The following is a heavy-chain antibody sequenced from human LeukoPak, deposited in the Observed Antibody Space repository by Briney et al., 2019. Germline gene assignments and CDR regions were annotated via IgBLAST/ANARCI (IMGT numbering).Heavy chain of an antibody. CDR1: GYTFTSYG. V-gene: IGHV1-2*02. J-gene: IGHJ1*01. Sequence: ASVKVSCKASGYTFTSYGISWVRQAPGQGLEWMGWINPNSGGTNYAQKFQGRVTMTRDTSISTAYMELSRLRSDDTAVYYCAREGHCSGGSCYGYFQHWGQGTLVTVSS. CDR2: INPNSGGT. CDR3: AREGHCSGGSCYGYFQH. D-gene: IGHD2-15*01.